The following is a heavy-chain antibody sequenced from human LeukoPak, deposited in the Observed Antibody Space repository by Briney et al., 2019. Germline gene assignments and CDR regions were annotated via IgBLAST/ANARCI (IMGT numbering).Heavy chain of an antibody. J-gene: IGHJ4*02. Sequence: SETLSLTCTVSGGSISSGSYYWSWIRQPAGKGLEWIGRIYTSGSTNYNPSLKSRVTISVDTSKNQFSLKLSSVTAADTAVYYCARGDMVRGVIIPYFDYWGQGTLVTVSS. CDR3: ARGDMVRGVIIPYFDY. CDR2: IYTSGST. D-gene: IGHD3-10*01. V-gene: IGHV4-61*02. CDR1: GGSISSGSYY.